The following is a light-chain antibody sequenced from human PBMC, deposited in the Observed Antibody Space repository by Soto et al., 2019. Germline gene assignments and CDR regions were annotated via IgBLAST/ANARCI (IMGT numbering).Light chain of an antibody. Sequence: ETVMTQSPATLSLSPGERATLSCRASQSVSSKLAWYQQKPGQAPRLLIYGASTRATGIPARFSGSGSGTEFTLSISSLQSEDSAVYYCQQYNNWPPITFGQGTRLEIK. J-gene: IGKJ5*01. CDR2: GAS. CDR3: QQYNNWPPIT. V-gene: IGKV3D-15*01. CDR1: QSVSSK.